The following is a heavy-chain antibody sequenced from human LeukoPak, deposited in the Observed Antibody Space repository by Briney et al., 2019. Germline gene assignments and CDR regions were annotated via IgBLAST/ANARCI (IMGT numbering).Heavy chain of an antibody. J-gene: IGHJ6*02. CDR1: GGSICSYY. D-gene: IGHD3-16*02. V-gene: IGHV4-59*01. CDR3: ARDLIVKAPNEPVYYYYGMDV. Sequence: SETLSHTCTVSGGSICSYYWSWIRQPPGKGLEWFGEIYYSGGTNYNPSLKSRVTISVDTSKNQFSLKLSSVTAADTAVYYCARDLIVKAPNEPVYYYYGMDVWGQGTTVTVSS. CDR2: IYYSGGT.